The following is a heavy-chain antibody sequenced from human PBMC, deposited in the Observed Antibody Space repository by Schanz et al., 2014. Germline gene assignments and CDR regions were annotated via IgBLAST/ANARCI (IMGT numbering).Heavy chain of an antibody. Sequence: EVQLVESGGGLVKPGGSLRLSCTASGFSFDSYNMNWVRQSPGKGLEWVAFLSFDSRHIYYADSVKGRFTISRDNAKSSLHFQMNSLRADDTAVYYCARDGVAATTDFEYWGQGALVTVSS. CDR3: ARDGVAATTDFEY. J-gene: IGHJ4*02. V-gene: IGHV3-21*02. CDR1: GFSFDSYN. CDR2: LSFDSRHI. D-gene: IGHD1-1*01.